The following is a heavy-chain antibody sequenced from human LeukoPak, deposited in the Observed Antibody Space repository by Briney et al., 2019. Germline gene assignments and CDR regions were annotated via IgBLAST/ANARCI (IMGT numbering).Heavy chain of an antibody. Sequence: PGRSLRLSCAPSGFTFSSHWMHCVRQAPGKGLVWVSRINSDGSGTMYAESVKGRFTISRDNAKNTLYLQMNSLSAEDTAVYYCVRNYYFDYWGQGTLVTVSS. J-gene: IGHJ4*02. CDR1: GFTFSSHW. V-gene: IGHV3-74*03. CDR2: INSDGSGT. CDR3: VRNYYFDY.